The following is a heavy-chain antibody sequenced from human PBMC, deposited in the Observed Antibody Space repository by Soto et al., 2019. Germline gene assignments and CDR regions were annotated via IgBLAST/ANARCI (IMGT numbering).Heavy chain of an antibody. Sequence: ASVKVSCKASGYTFTSYYMHWVRQAPGQGLEWMGIINPSGGSTSYAQKFQGRVTMTRDTSTSTVYMELSSLRSEDTAMYYCARDGRGVVVPAATRGGVGAFDIWGQGTMVTVSS. CDR1: GYTFTSYY. V-gene: IGHV1-46*01. CDR3: ARDGRGVVVPAATRGGVGAFDI. CDR2: INPSGGST. J-gene: IGHJ3*02. D-gene: IGHD2-2*01.